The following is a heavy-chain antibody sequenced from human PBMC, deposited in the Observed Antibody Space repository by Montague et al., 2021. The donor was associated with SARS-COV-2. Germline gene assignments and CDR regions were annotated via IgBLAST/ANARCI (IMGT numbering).Heavy chain of an antibody. D-gene: IGHD5-18*01. CDR3: ARAPEWLQLDGMDV. J-gene: IGHJ6*02. V-gene: IGHV3-21*01. Sequence: SLRLSCAASGFTFSSYRMNWVRQAPGKGLEWVSSISSSSSYIYYADSVKGRFTISRDNAQNSLYLQMNSLRAEDTAVYYCARAPEWLQLDGMDVWGQGTTVTVSS. CDR1: GFTFSSYR. CDR2: ISSSSSYI.